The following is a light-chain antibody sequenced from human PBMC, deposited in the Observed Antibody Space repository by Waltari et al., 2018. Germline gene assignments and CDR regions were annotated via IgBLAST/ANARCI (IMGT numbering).Light chain of an antibody. CDR1: LSDVGTYNL. CDR2: EDN. J-gene: IGLJ2*01. V-gene: IGLV2-23*02. Sequence: QSALTQPASVSGSPGQSITISCTGTLSDVGTYNLVSWYQQHPGKAPKLIIYEDNKRPSGVSDRLSGSKSGNTASLTISGLQAEDEADYYCCTYVGRTTFHVTFGGGTKLTVL. CDR3: CTYVGRTTFHVT.